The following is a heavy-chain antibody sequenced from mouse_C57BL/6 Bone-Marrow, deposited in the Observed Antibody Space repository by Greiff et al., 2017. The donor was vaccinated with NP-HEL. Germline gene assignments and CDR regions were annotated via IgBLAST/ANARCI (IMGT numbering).Heavy chain of an antibody. CDR3: AIYDYVPFDY. D-gene: IGHD2-4*01. J-gene: IGHJ2*01. CDR1: GYAFTNYL. CDR2: INPGSGGT. Sequence: QVQLKESGAELVRPGTSVKVSCKASGYAFTNYLLEWVKQRPGQGLEWIGVINPGSGGTNYNEKFKGKATLTADKSSSTAYMQLSSLTSEDSAVYFCAIYDYVPFDYWGQGTTLTVSS. V-gene: IGHV1-54*01.